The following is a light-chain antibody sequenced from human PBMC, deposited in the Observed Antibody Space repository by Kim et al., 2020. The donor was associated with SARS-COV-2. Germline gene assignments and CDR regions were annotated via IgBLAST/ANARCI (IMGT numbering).Light chain of an antibody. CDR3: QQYDNLALT. CDR1: QDINNN. V-gene: IGKV1-33*01. Sequence: DIQMTQSPSSLSASVGDRVTITCQASQDINNNLNWYQQKPGKAPKLLIYDASHLQTGVPSRFSGSGSGTDFTFTNSSLQPDDVATYYCQQYDNLALTFGGGTKVDIK. J-gene: IGKJ4*01. CDR2: DAS.